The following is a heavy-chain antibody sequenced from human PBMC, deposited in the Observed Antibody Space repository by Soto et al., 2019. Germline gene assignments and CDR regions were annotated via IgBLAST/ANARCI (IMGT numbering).Heavy chain of an antibody. CDR1: GGSISSGDYY. V-gene: IGHV4-30-4*01. D-gene: IGHD3-3*01. CDR2: IYYSGST. CDR3: ARDSTYYDFWSGRQPYNWFDP. J-gene: IGHJ5*02. Sequence: SETLSLTCTVSGGSISSGDYYWSWIRQPPGKGLEWIGYIYYSGSTYYNPSLKSRVTISVDTSKNQFSLKLSSVTAADTAVYYCARDSTYYDFWSGRQPYNWFDPWGQGTLVTVS.